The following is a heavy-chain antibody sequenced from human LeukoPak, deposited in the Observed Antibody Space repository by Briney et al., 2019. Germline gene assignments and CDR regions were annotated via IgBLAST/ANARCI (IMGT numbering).Heavy chain of an antibody. D-gene: IGHD2-15*01. Sequence: GGSLRLSCAASGFTFSCYWMSWVRQAPGKGLEWVANIKQDGSEKYYVDSVKGRFTISRDNAKNSLYLQMNSLRAEDTAVYYCARGQYCSGGSCYANYYYYGMDVWGQGTTVTVSS. V-gene: IGHV3-7*01. CDR3: ARGQYCSGGSCYANYYYYGMDV. CDR2: IKQDGSEK. J-gene: IGHJ6*02. CDR1: GFTFSCYW.